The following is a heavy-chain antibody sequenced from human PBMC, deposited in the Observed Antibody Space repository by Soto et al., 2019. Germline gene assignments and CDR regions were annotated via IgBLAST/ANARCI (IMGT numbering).Heavy chain of an antibody. CDR2: IYYSGST. D-gene: IGHD2-2*01. Sequence: PSETLSLTCTVSGGSISSGGYYWSWIRQHPGKGLEWIGYIYYSGSTYYNPSLKGRVTISVDTSKNQFSLKLSSVTAADTAVYYCARDRGVVANYYYGMDVWGQGTTVTVSS. CDR3: ARDRGVVANYYYGMDV. CDR1: GGSISSGGYY. J-gene: IGHJ6*02. V-gene: IGHV4-31*03.